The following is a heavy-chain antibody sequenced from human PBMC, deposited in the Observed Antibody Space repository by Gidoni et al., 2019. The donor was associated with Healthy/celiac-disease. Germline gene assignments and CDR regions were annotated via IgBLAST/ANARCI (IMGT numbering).Heavy chain of an antibody. CDR2: ISYSGST. V-gene: IGHV4-59*12. CDR1: GGSISSYY. CDR3: ARSGVWGSYRFDY. J-gene: IGHJ4*02. D-gene: IGHD3-16*02. Sequence: QVQLQESGPGLVKPSETLSLTCTVSGGSISSYYGSWIRQPPGKGLEWIGYISYSGSTNYNPALKSRVTISVDTSKNQFSLKLTSVTAADTAVYYCARSGVWGSYRFDYWGQGTLVTVSS.